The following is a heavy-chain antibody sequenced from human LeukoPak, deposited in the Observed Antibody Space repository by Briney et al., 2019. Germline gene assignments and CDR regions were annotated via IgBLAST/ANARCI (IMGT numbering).Heavy chain of an antibody. D-gene: IGHD2-2*01. CDR2: INPNSGGT. J-gene: IGHJ6*03. CDR3: ARDRGDCSSTSCFRSSYMDV. Sequence: ASVKVSCKASGYTFTGYYMHWVRQAPGQGLEWMGWINPNSGGTNYAQKFQSRVTMTRDTSISTAYMELSRLRSDDTVVYYCARDRGDCSSTSCFRSSYMDVWGKGTTVTVSS. CDR1: GYTFTGYY. V-gene: IGHV1-2*02.